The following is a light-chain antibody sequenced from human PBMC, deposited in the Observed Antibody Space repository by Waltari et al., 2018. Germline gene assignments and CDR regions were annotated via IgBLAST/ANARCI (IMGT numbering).Light chain of an antibody. Sequence: DIQMTQSPSTLSASVGDRVPITCRASQSISSRLAWYQQKPGKAPKHLIYKASSLESGVPSRFSGSGSGTEFTLTISSLQPDDFATYYCQQYNSYSWTFGQGTKVEIK. CDR2: KAS. J-gene: IGKJ1*01. V-gene: IGKV1-5*03. CDR3: QQYNSYSWT. CDR1: QSISSR.